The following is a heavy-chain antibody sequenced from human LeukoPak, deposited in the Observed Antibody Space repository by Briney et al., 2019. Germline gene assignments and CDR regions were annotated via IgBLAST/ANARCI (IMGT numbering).Heavy chain of an antibody. CDR3: ARDAGGGRGYYDSSGFGAFDI. V-gene: IGHV1-18*01. Sequence: GASVKVSCKASGYTFTSYGISWVRQAPGQGLEWMGWISAYNGNTNYAQKLQGRVTMTTDTSTSTAYMELRSLRSDDTAVYYCARDAGGGRGYYDSSGFGAFDIWGQGTMVTASS. CDR2: ISAYNGNT. D-gene: IGHD3-22*01. J-gene: IGHJ3*02. CDR1: GYTFTSYG.